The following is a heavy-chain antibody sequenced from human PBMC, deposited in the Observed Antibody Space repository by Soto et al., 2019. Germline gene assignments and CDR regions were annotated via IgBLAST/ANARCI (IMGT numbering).Heavy chain of an antibody. CDR3: ARDRSYTTDY. V-gene: IGHV3-74*01. J-gene: IGHJ4*02. Sequence: EVQLVESGGGFVQPGGSLRLSCAASGFTFSNSWMHWVRQAPGKGLVWVSYINSDGSTTTYADTVKGRFTISRDNAKNAVYLQFTSLTAEDTAVYYCARDRSYTTDYWGQGTLVTVSS. CDR2: INSDGSTT. CDR1: GFTFSNSW. D-gene: IGHD1-26*01.